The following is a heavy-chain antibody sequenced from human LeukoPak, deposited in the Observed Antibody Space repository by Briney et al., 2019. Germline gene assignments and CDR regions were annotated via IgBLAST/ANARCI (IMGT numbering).Heavy chain of an antibody. CDR2: INHSGST. Sequence: SETPSLTCAVYGGSFSGLYWSWIRQPPGKGLEWIGEINHSGSTNYNPSLTSRVTISLDKPNNQFSLRLTSVTAADTAVYYCARAYYDYWSGYRNWGRGTLVIVSS. J-gene: IGHJ1*01. V-gene: IGHV4-34*01. CDR3: ARAYYDYWSGYRN. D-gene: IGHD3-3*01. CDR1: GGSFSGLY.